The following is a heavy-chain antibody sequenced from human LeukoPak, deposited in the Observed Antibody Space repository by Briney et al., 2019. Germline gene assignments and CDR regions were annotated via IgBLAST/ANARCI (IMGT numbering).Heavy chain of an antibody. CDR3: ASVYSSSWSYLNWFDP. J-gene: IGHJ5*02. V-gene: IGHV1-2*02. CDR2: INPNSGGT. Sequence: ASVKVSCKASGYTFTGYYMHWVRQAPGQGLEWMGWINPNSGGTNYAQKFQGRVTMTRDTSISTAYMELSRLRSDDTAVYYCASVYSSSWSYLNWFDPWGQGTLVTVSS. CDR1: GYTFTGYY. D-gene: IGHD6-13*01.